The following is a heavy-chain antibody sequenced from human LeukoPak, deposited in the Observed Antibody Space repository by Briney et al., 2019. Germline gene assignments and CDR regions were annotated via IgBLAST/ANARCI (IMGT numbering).Heavy chain of an antibody. V-gene: IGHV3-9*01. CDR1: GFTFDDYA. Sequence: GGSLRLSCAASGFTFDDYAMHWVRQAPGKGLGWVSGISWNSDSIGYADSVKGRFTISRDNAKNSLYLQMNSLRAEDTALYYCAKIAAAGTFDYWGQGTLVTVSS. J-gene: IGHJ4*02. CDR3: AKIAAAGTFDY. CDR2: ISWNSDSI. D-gene: IGHD6-13*01.